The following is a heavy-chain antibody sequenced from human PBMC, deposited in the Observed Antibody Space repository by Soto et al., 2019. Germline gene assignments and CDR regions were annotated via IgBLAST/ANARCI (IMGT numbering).Heavy chain of an antibody. CDR2: ISYDGSNK. D-gene: IGHD3-3*01. CDR3: AKPLGEYYDFWSGYYLDY. J-gene: IGHJ4*02. V-gene: IGHV3-30*18. CDR1: GFTFSSYG. Sequence: TGGSLRLSCAASGFTFSSYGMHWVRQAPGKGLEWVAVISYDGSNKYYADSVKGRFTISRDNSKNTLYLQMNSLRAEDTAVYYCAKPLGEYYDFWSGYYLDYWGQGTLVTVSS.